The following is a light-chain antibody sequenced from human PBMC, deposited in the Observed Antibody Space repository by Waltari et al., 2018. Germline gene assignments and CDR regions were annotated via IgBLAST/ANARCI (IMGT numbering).Light chain of an antibody. V-gene: IGLV1-40*01. J-gene: IGLJ2*01. CDR1: HSNIGAGYD. CDR3: QSYDTSLSGSRV. Sequence: QSVLTQPPSVSGAPGQRVTISCTGSHSNIGAGYDGPWYQQLPATAPNLLIYANTNRPSGVPDRFSGSKSGTSASLAITGLQAEDEADYYCQSYDTSLSGSRVFGGGTKLTVL. CDR2: ANT.